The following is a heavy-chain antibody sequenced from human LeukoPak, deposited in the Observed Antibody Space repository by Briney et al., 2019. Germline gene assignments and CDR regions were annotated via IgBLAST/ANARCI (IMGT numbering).Heavy chain of an antibody. CDR1: GFTFSSYS. CDR3: ARDSYYDFWSGYSTYYYYYYMDV. J-gene: IGHJ6*03. CDR2: ISSSSSYI. Sequence: GGSLRLSCAASGFTFSSYSMNWARQASGKGLEWVSSISSSSSYIYYADSVKGRFTISRDNAKNSLYLQMNSLRAEDTAVYYCARDSYYDFWSGYSTYYYYYYMDVWGKGTTVTVSS. V-gene: IGHV3-21*01. D-gene: IGHD3-3*01.